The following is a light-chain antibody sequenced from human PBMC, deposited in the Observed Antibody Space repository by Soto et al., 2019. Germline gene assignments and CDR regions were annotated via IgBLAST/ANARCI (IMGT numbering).Light chain of an antibody. V-gene: IGKV3-15*01. J-gene: IGKJ4*01. CDR1: QSVSSN. Sequence: EIVMTQSPATLSVSPGERATLSCRASQSVSSNLAWYQQKPGQAPRPLIYGASTRATGIPAMFSGSGSGTEFTLTISSLQSEDFAVYYCQQYNNWPRPFGGGTKVEIK. CDR3: QQYNNWPRP. CDR2: GAS.